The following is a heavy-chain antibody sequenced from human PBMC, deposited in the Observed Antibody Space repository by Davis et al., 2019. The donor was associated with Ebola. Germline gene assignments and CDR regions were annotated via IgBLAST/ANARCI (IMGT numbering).Heavy chain of an antibody. D-gene: IGHD3-9*01. J-gene: IGHJ4*02. CDR2: ISGFNTNT. V-gene: IGHV1-18*04. CDR3: ARAPNYDVLTGTSSYYFDY. Sequence: ASVTVSCKSSGYTFTSYGLVWVRQAPGLGLEWMGWISGFNTNTNFAQKFQGRVTVSKDTSTNTAYMDLRSLTSYGTAIYYCARAPNYDVLTGTSSYYFDYWGQGTLVTVSS. CDR1: GYTFTSYG.